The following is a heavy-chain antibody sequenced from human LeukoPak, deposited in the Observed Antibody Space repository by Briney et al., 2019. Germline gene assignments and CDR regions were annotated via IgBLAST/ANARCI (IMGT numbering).Heavy chain of an antibody. V-gene: IGHV3-7*01. Sequence: GGSLRLSCAGSGFTFSNYWMIWVRQAPGKGLEWVANIRQEGREKHYLDSVKGRFTISRDDAKNSVYLQMSSLRAEDTAVYYCVRGSPGALAGDSWGQGTLVTVSS. J-gene: IGHJ4*02. CDR3: VRGSPGALAGDS. CDR2: IRQEGREK. D-gene: IGHD6-19*01. CDR1: GFTFSNYW.